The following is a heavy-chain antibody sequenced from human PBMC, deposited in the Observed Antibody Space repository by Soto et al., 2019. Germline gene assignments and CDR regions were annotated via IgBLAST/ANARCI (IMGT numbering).Heavy chain of an antibody. J-gene: IGHJ4*02. V-gene: IGHV1-69*08. CDR2: IIPILDIT. CDR1: GSTFSNHI. Sequence: QVQLVQSGAEVKKPGSSVKVSCKASGSTFSNHIITWVRQAPGQGLEWMGRIIPILDITNYAQKFQGRVSITAEKSTTQAYMEVSSLSSEDTALYYCAKDSLLVSTFSGLGDIDSWGQGTLVTVSS. D-gene: IGHD4-17*01. CDR3: AKDSLLVSTFSGLGDIDS.